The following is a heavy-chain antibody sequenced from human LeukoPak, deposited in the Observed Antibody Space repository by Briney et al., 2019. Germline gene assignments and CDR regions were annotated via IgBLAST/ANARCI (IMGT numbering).Heavy chain of an antibody. CDR3: ARGILRSGWFDP. CDR2: INHSGST. J-gene: IGHJ5*02. CDR1: VGSFCGYY. D-gene: IGHD4-17*01. V-gene: IGHV4-34*01. Sequence: SETPSLTCAVYVGSFCGYYWGWIPPPPGKGLEWIGEINHSGSTNYNPSLKSRATISADTTKNQCSLKLSSVAAADTAVYYCARGILRSGWFDPWGQGTLVTVSS.